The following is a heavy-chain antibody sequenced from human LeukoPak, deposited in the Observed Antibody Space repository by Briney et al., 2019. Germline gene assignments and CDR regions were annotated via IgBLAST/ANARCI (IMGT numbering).Heavy chain of an antibody. CDR3: ARDTRQTSVTNFDS. V-gene: IGHV3-21*06. J-gene: IGHJ4*02. CDR2: ISSGGNYK. D-gene: IGHD4-17*01. Sequence: GGSLRLSCATSGFTFSSYAMDWVRQAPGKGLEWVSSISSGGNYKYYGDSVWGRFTISKDDAKNSLYLEMNSLRAEDTAVYYCARDTRQTSVTNFDSWGQGTLVIVS. CDR1: GFTFSSYA.